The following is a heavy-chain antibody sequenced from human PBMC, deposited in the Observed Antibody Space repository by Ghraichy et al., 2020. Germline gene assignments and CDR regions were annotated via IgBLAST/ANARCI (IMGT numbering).Heavy chain of an antibody. CDR3: ARQEGSG. Sequence: GESLNISCAASGFTFSSYAMHWVRQAPGKGLEWVAVISYDGSNKYYADSVKGRFTISRDNSKNTLYLQMNSLRAEDTAVYYCARQEGSGWSQGTLVTVSS. CDR2: ISYDGSNK. CDR1: GFTFSSYA. D-gene: IGHD6-19*01. J-gene: IGHJ4*02. V-gene: IGHV3-30-3*01.